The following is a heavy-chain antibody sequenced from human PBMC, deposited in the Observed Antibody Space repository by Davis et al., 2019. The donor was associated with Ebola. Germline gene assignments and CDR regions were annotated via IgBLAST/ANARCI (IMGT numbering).Heavy chain of an antibody. Sequence: GESLKISCAASGFTFSDYWMSWVRQAPGQGLEWVANINQDGSQKFYVDSVKGRFTISRDNSKNTLYLQMNSLRAEDTAVYYCAKDHSGRLRFTYGMDVWGQGTTVTVSS. CDR3: AKDHSGRLRFTYGMDV. D-gene: IGHD3-3*01. CDR2: INQDGSQK. CDR1: GFTFSDYW. V-gene: IGHV3-7*03. J-gene: IGHJ6*02.